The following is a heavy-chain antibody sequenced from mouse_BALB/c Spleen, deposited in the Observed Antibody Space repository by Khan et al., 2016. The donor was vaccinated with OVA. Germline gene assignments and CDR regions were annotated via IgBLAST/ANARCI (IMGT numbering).Heavy chain of an antibody. CDR2: LDPSDSHT. CDR1: GYTFSSYW. V-gene: IGHV1-69*02. D-gene: IGHD1-1*01. CDR3: ARTYYYGSSTWFAY. J-gene: IGHJ3*01. Sequence: QVPLQQSGAELEKPGASVKLSCKASGYTFSSYWMHWVKQRPGQGLEWIGELDPSDSHTNYNQKFKGKATLNVDKSSSTAYMHRISLTSEDAAVYYCARTYYYGSSTWFAYWGQGTLVTVS.